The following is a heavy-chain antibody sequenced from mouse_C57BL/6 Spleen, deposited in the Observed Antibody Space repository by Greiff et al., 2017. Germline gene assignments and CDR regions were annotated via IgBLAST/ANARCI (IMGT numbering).Heavy chain of an antibody. V-gene: IGHV5-4*01. Sequence: EVQGVESGGGLVKPGGSLKLSCAASGFTFSSYAMSWVRQTPEKRLEWVATISDGGSYTYYPDNVKGRFTISRDNAKNNLYLQMSHLKSEDTAMYYCARYYREMYFDVWGTGTTVTVSS. CDR2: ISDGGSYT. J-gene: IGHJ1*03. CDR1: GFTFSSYA. CDR3: ARYYREMYFDV. D-gene: IGHD2-12*01.